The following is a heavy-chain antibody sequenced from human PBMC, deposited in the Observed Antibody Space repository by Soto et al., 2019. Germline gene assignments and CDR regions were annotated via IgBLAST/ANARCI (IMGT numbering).Heavy chain of an antibody. Sequence: ASVKVSCKASGYTFTSYGISWVRQAPGQGLEWMGWISAYNGNTNYAQKLQGRVTMTTDTSTSTAYMELRSLRSDDTAVYYCARVLRKSTGTFNYYYYGMDVWGQGTTVTVSS. J-gene: IGHJ6*02. CDR2: ISAYNGNT. V-gene: IGHV1-18*04. D-gene: IGHD2-2*01. CDR3: ARVLRKSTGTFNYYYYGMDV. CDR1: GYTFTSYG.